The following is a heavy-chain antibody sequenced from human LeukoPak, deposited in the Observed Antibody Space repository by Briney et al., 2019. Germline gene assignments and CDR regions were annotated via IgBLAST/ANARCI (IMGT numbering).Heavy chain of an antibody. CDR2: IYYSGST. CDR1: GGSISSSSYY. V-gene: IGHV4-39*07. CDR3: ARDRHLVIEGDFDY. Sequence: KSSETLSLTCTVSGGSISSSSYYWGWIRQPPGKGLEWIGSIYYSGSTYYNPSLKSRVTISVDTSKNQFSLKLSSVTAADTAVYYCARDRHLVIEGDFDYWGQGTLVTVSS. D-gene: IGHD3-10*01. J-gene: IGHJ4*02.